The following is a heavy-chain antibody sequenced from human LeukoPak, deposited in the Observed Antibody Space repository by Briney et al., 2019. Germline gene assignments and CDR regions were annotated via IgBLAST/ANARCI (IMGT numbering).Heavy chain of an antibody. V-gene: IGHV3-9*03. CDR1: GFTFDDSA. CDR3: AKGSAMVTGPPLIAY. CDR2: ISWNTGSI. Sequence: PGRSLRLSCAASGFTFDDSAMHWVRQAPGKGLEWVSGISWNTGSIGYADSVKGRFTISRDNAKNSLYLQMNSLRTEDMALYYCAKGSAMVTGPPLIAYCGQGTLVTVSS. J-gene: IGHJ4*02. D-gene: IGHD5-18*01.